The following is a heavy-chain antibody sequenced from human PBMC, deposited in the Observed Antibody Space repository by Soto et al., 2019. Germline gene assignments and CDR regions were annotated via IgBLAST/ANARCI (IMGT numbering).Heavy chain of an antibody. J-gene: IGHJ6*04. D-gene: IGHD3-16*01. V-gene: IGHV1-69*01. CDR1: GGTFSSRA. Sequence: QVQLVQSGPEVKKTGTSVKVSCKASGGTFSSRAISWVRQAPGQGLEWMGGIIPVFGRVNYAEKFQDRVTDTADESTGTVYMALSSLRSEDTALYYCANSRGGTFLGYHGMDICGKGTPVGDSS. CDR2: IIPVFGRV. CDR3: ANSRGGTFLGYHGMDI.